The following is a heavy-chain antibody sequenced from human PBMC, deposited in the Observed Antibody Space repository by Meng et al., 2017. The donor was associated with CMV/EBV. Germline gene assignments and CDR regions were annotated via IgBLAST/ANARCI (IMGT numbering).Heavy chain of an antibody. CDR3: ARDGNYHGV. D-gene: IGHD1-7*01. J-gene: IGHJ4*02. Sequence: ELRLVGSGGGLTQPGGSLRLSSAASGFTVSNIYMSWFRPAPGKGLEWGSLIYIEGTTDYAASVKGRFTISRDNSKNTLYLQMNSLRAEDTAVYYCARDGNYHGVWGQGTLVTVSS. V-gene: IGHV3-53*01. CDR2: IYIEGTT. CDR1: GFTVSNIY.